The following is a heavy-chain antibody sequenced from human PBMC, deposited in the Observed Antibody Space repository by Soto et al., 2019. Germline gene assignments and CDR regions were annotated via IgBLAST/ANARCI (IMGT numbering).Heavy chain of an antibody. CDR1: GFTFSNYW. V-gene: IGHV3-74*01. CDR3: ARGDYVWGSFRSYVHNAMDV. Sequence: EVQLVESGGGLVQPGGSLRLSCAASGFTFSNYWMHWVRQGPGKGLVWVSRINSDGYNTGYADSVKGRFTISRDNAKKTLYLHMNSLRAEDTAVYYCARGDYVWGSFRSYVHNAMDVWGQGTTVTVSS. J-gene: IGHJ6*02. D-gene: IGHD3-16*02. CDR2: INSDGYNT.